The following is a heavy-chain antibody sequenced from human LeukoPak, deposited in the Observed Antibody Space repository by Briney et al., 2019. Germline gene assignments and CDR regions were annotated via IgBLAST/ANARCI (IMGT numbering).Heavy chain of an antibody. CDR2: IASDGSST. Sequence: GGSLRLSCAASGFTFSSYWMNWVRQAPGKGLVWVSRIASDGSSTTYADSVKGRFGISRDNAKNTLYLQMNSLRVEDTAEYYCARGRPHGNDYWGQGTLVTVSS. D-gene: IGHD4-23*01. J-gene: IGHJ4*02. CDR1: GFTFSSYW. CDR3: ARGRPHGNDY. V-gene: IGHV3-74*01.